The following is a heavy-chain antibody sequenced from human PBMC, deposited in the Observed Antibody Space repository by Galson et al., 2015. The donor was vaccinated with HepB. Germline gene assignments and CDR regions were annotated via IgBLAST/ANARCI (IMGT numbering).Heavy chain of an antibody. CDR1: GYTFTSYY. CDR2: INPSGGST. J-gene: IGHJ3*02. V-gene: IGHV1-46*01. Sequence: SVKVSCKASGYTFTSYYMHWVRQAPGQGLEWMGIINPSGGSTSYAQKFQGRVTMTRDTSTSTVYMELSSLRSEDTAVYYCARDSPHSVTGDAFDIWGQGTMVTVSS. D-gene: IGHD2-21*02. CDR3: ARDSPHSVTGDAFDI.